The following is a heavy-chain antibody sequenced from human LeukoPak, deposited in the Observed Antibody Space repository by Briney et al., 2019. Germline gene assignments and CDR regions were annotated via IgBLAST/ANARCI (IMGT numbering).Heavy chain of an antibody. CDR1: GFTFRNYN. J-gene: IGHJ4*02. Sequence: PGGSLRLSCAASGFTFRNYNMNWVRQAPGKGLEWVSGINDNGSTRFYAASVKGRFTSSRDNPKNTLYLQMIGLRVEDTAVYYCAKDLQTWPRFPDYWGRGTLVTVSS. V-gene: IGHV3-23*01. CDR2: INDNGSTR. D-gene: IGHD5-12*01. CDR3: AKDLQTWPRFPDY.